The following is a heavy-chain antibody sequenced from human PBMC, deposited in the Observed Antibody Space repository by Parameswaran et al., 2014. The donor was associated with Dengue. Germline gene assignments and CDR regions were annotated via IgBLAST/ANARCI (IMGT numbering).Heavy chain of an antibody. CDR3: ARKLDLGLVATTRRKFYGMDV. V-gene: IGHV4-34*01. Sequence: VRQAPGKGLEWIGEINHSGSTNYNPSLKSRVTISVDTSKNQFSLKLSSVTAADTAVYYCARKLDLGLVATTRRKFYGMDVWGQGTTVTVSS. D-gene: IGHD5-12*01. CDR2: INHSGST. J-gene: IGHJ6*02.